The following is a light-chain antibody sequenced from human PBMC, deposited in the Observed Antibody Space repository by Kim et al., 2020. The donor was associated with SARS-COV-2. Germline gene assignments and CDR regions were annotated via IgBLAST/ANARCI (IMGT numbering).Light chain of an antibody. CDR1: QSISGG. J-gene: IGKJ1*01. Sequence: DIQMTQSPSTLSASVGDKVTITCRASQSISGGVAWYQQKPGKAPKLLIYDASPLESGVPSRFSGSGSGTDFTLIVSSLQPDDFATYYCQQYSNRWTFGQGTKVDIK. CDR3: QQYSNRWT. V-gene: IGKV1-5*01. CDR2: DAS.